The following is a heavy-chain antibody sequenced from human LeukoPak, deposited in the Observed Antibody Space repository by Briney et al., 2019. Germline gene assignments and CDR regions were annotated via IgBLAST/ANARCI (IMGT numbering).Heavy chain of an antibody. CDR3: ARRVSYGHRKGGIFDY. V-gene: IGHV4-34*01. D-gene: IGHD5-18*01. J-gene: IGHJ4*02. Sequence: SETLSLTCAVYGGSFSGYYWNWIRQPPGKGLEWIGEINHSGSTNYNPSLKSRVTISVDTSKNQFSLKLSSVTAADTAVYYCARRVSYGHRKGGIFDYWGQETLVTASS. CDR1: GGSFSGYY. CDR2: INHSGST.